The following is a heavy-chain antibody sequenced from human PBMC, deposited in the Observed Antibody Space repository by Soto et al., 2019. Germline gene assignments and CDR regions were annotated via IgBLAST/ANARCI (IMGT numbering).Heavy chain of an antibody. J-gene: IGHJ4*02. D-gene: IGHD3-16*02. CDR2: IYYSGST. CDR1: GGSISSYY. V-gene: IGHV4-59*01. Sequence: SETLSLTCTVSGGSISSYYWSWIRQPPGKGLEWIGYIYYSGSTNYNPSLKSRVTISVDTSKNQFSLKLSSVTAADTAVYYCARLMGSYPEFDYWGQGTLVTLSS. CDR3: ARLMGSYPEFDY.